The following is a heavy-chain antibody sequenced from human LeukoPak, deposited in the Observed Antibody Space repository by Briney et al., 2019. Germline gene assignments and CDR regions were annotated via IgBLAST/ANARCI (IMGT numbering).Heavy chain of an antibody. CDR1: GFTLSSYA. Sequence: PGGSLRLSCAASGFTLSSYAMSWVRQAPGQGLEWVSAISSRGGNIYYANSVKGRFTISRDSSTNTLYLQMNSLRAEDTAVYYCARDGRPGVDYWGQGTLVTVSS. CDR3: ARDGRPGVDY. CDR2: ISSRGGNI. V-gene: IGHV3-23*01. J-gene: IGHJ4*02. D-gene: IGHD1-1*01.